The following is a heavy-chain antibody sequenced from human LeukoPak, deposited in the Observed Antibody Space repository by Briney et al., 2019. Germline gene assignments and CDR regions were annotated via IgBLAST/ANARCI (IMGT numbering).Heavy chain of an antibody. J-gene: IGHJ5*02. D-gene: IGHD6-13*01. CDR2: TYYRSKWYN. V-gene: IGHV6-1*01. Sequence: SQTLSLTCAISGDSVSSNSAAWNWIRQSPSRGLEWLGRTYYRSKWYNDYAVSVKSRITINPDTSKNQFSLQLNSVTPEDTAVYYCARAGIAAAGTGGYWFDPWGQGTLVTVSS. CDR1: GDSVSSNSAA. CDR3: ARAGIAAAGTGGYWFDP.